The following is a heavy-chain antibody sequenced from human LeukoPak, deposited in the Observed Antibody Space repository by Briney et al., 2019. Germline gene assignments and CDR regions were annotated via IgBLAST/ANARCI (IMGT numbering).Heavy chain of an antibody. CDR1: GGSFSGYY. CDR3: ARGPIVGAI. CDR2: INHTGDT. Sequence: SETLSLTCAVYGGSFSGYYWSWIRQPPGKGLEWIGEINHTGDTNYNPSLKSRVTISVDTSKNQFSLKQSSVTAADTAVYYCARGPIVGAIWGQGTMVTVSS. J-gene: IGHJ3*02. D-gene: IGHD1-26*01. V-gene: IGHV4-34*01.